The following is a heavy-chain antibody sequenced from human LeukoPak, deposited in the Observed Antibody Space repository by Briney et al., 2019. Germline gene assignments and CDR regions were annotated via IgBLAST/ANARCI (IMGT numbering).Heavy chain of an antibody. CDR3: ARAPHGDYFDY. Sequence: PGGSLRLSCAASGFTFSSYNMHWVRQATGKGLEWVSAIDTGGDTYYAGSVRGRFTISRENARNSLYLQMNSLRAGDTAVYYCARAPHGDYFDYWGQGTLVTASS. D-gene: IGHD4-17*01. CDR1: GFTFSSYN. J-gene: IGHJ4*02. CDR2: IDTGGDT. V-gene: IGHV3-13*01.